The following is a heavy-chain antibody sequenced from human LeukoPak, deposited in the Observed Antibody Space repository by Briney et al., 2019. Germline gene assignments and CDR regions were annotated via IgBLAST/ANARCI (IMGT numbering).Heavy chain of an antibody. V-gene: IGHV4-30-4*08. J-gene: IGHJ1*01. D-gene: IGHD6-13*01. CDR1: GGSISSGDYY. CDR3: ARPGSSSWEYFQH. Sequence: SETLSLTCTVSGGSISSGDYYWSWIRQPPGKGLEWIGYIYYSGSTFHYNPSLKSRVSISMDTSKNQFSLRLSSVTAADTAVYYCARPGSSSWEYFQHWGQGTLVTVSS. CDR2: IYYSGST.